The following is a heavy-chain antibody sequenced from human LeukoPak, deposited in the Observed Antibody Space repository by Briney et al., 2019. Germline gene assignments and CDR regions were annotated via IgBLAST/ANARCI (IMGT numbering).Heavy chain of an antibody. CDR3: AREDRWFGELSIDY. J-gene: IGHJ4*02. D-gene: IGHD3-10*01. CDR1: GYTFTSYA. V-gene: IGHV1-3*01. Sequence: ASVKVSCKASGYTFTSYAMHWVRQAPGQRLEWMGWINAGNGNTKYSQKFQGRVTIARDTSASTAYMELSSLSSEDTAVYYCAREDRWFGELSIDYWGQGTLVTVSS. CDR2: INAGNGNT.